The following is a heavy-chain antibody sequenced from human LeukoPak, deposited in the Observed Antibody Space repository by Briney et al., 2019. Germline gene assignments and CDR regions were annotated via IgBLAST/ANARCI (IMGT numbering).Heavy chain of an antibody. V-gene: IGHV3-43*02. CDR3: ARESGKFDY. Sequence: GRSLRLSCAASGFTFSTYAMHWVRQAPGQGLEWVSLISGDGVSTFFTDSVKGRFSISRDNSKNSLFLEMSSLRTEDTAMYYCARESGKFDYWGQGTLVAVSS. CDR1: GFTFSTYA. J-gene: IGHJ4*02. CDR2: ISGDGVST.